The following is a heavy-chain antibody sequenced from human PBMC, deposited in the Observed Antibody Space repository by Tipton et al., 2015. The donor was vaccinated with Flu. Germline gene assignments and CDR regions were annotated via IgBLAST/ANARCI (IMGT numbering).Heavy chain of an antibody. CDR3: ASKLRFLEWV. CDR1: GGSVSSGSYY. J-gene: IGHJ6*04. CDR2: IYYSGST. Sequence: GLVKPSETLSLTCTVSGGSVSSGSYYWSWIRQPPGKGLEWIGYIYYSGSTNYNPSLKSQVTISVDTSKNQFSLKLSSVTAADTAVYYCASKLRFLEWVWGKGTTVTVSS. V-gene: IGHV4-61*01. D-gene: IGHD3-3*01.